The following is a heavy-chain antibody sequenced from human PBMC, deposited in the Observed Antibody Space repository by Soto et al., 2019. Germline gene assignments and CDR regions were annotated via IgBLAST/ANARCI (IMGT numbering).Heavy chain of an antibody. CDR2: TYVTGAV. J-gene: IGHJ5*02. CDR3: ARLRIATNNYKWFDP. D-gene: IGHD2-21*01. Sequence: SETLSLTCTVSGGSISSSSYYWGWIRQPPGKGLEWIGHTYVTGAVDYNPSLRDRITISQDTSERQFSLNLRLVTAADTAVYYCARLRIATNNYKWFDPWGQGTLVTVSS. V-gene: IGHV4-31*03. CDR1: GGSISSSSYY.